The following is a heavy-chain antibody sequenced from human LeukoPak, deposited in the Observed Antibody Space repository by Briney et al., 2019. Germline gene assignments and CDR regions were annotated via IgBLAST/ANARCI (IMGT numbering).Heavy chain of an antibody. Sequence: GGSLRLSCAASGFTVSSKFMNWVRQAPGKGLEWVSIVYTDGSKYYADSVKGRFTISRDNSKNTLYLQMNSLRAEDTAVYYCAREAGYSSGYGYFDSWGQGTLVTVSS. CDR1: GFTVSSKF. D-gene: IGHD5-18*01. CDR3: AREAGYSSGYGYFDS. V-gene: IGHV3-66*01. CDR2: VYTDGSK. J-gene: IGHJ4*02.